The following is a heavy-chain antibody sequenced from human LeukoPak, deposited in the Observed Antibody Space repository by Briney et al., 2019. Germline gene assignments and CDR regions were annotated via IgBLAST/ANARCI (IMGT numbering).Heavy chain of an antibody. J-gene: IGHJ4*02. Sequence: GGSLRLSCAASGFTFSTYRVNWVRQAPGKGLEWVSSISSSSSYIYYADSVNGRFTISRDNAKNSLFLQMNSPRAEDTAVYYCAREVRVTTVLDYWGQGTQVTVFS. CDR2: ISSSSSYI. CDR1: GFTFSTYR. D-gene: IGHD4-17*01. V-gene: IGHV3-21*06. CDR3: AREVRVTTVLDY.